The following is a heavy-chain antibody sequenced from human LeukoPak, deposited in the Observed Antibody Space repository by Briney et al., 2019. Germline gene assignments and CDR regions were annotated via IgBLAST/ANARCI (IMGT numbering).Heavy chain of an antibody. J-gene: IGHJ3*02. CDR2: VYYTGRT. D-gene: IGHD3-22*01. V-gene: IGHV4-59*08. CDR1: GGSISPNY. Sequence: SETLSLICSVSGGSISPNYWTWIRQSPQRGLEWIGYVYYTGRTKYNPSLQSRLTISLDTSNSHFSLQLSSVTAADTAVYYCARLLDNDNSGAPDTFDIWGQGTTVTVSS. CDR3: ARLLDNDNSGAPDTFDI.